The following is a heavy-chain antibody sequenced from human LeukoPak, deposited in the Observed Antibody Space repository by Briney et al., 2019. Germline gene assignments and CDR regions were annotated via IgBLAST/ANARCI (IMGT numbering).Heavy chain of an antibody. V-gene: IGHV1-46*01. J-gene: IGHJ4*02. CDR3: ARDQDGYVDF. CDR1: GYTFTGYY. Sequence: ASVKVSCKASGYTFTGYYMHWVRQAPGQGLEWMGIINPSGGSTSVQKFQGRVTMTRDTSTSTVYMEMSSLRSEDTAVYYCARDQDGYVDFWGQGTLVTVSS. CDR2: INPSGGST. D-gene: IGHD5-24*01.